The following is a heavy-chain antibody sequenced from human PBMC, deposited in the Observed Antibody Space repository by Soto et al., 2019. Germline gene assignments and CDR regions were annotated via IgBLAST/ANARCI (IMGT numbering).Heavy chain of an antibody. D-gene: IGHD4-17*01. J-gene: IGHJ1*01. V-gene: IGHV4-59*08. Sequence: PSETLSLTCTVSGGSISSYYWSWIRQPPGKGLEWIGYIYYSGSTNYNPSLKSRVTISVDTSKNQFSLKLSSVTAADTAVYYCARIHDYRHYHIAYSAQRTLVTVSS. CDR3: ARIHDYRHYHIAY. CDR1: GGSISSYY. CDR2: IYYSGST.